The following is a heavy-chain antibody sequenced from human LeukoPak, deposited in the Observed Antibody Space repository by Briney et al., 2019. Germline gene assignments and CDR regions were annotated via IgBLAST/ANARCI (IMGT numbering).Heavy chain of an antibody. CDR1: GFTFSSYS. Sequence: GGSLRLSCAASGFTFSSYSMNWVRQAPGKGLEWVSSISSSSSYIYYADSVKGRFTISRDNAKNSLYLQMNSLRAEDTAVYYCARGPSTNMVQGVTIPVDDYWGQGTLVTVSS. D-gene: IGHD3-10*01. CDR2: ISSSSSYI. CDR3: ARGPSTNMVQGVTIPVDDY. V-gene: IGHV3-21*01. J-gene: IGHJ4*02.